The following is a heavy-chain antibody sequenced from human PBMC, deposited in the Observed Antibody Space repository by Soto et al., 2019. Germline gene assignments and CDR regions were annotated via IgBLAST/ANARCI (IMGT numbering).Heavy chain of an antibody. V-gene: IGHV4-30-2*01. CDR1: GGSISSGGYS. D-gene: IGHD3-22*01. Sequence: SETLSLTCAVSGGSISSGGYSWSWIRQPPGKGLEWIGYIYHSGSTYYNPSLKSRVTISVDKSKNQFSLKLTSVTAADTAVYYCARVIYDSSGYLLFDYWGQGTLVTVSS. J-gene: IGHJ4*02. CDR2: IYHSGST. CDR3: ARVIYDSSGYLLFDY.